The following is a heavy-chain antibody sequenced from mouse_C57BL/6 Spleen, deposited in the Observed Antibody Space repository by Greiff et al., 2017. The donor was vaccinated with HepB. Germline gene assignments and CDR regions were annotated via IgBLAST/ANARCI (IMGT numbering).Heavy chain of an antibody. CDR3: AREGITTVVADAY. CDR1: GFNIKDYY. CDR2: IDPEDGET. D-gene: IGHD1-1*01. V-gene: IGHV14-2*01. Sequence: EVHLVESGAELVKPGASVKLSCTASGFNIKDYYMHWVKQRTEQGLEWIGRIDPEDGETKYAPKFQGKATITADTSSNTAYLQLSSLTSEDTAVYYRAREGITTVVADAYWGQGTLVTVSA. J-gene: IGHJ3*01.